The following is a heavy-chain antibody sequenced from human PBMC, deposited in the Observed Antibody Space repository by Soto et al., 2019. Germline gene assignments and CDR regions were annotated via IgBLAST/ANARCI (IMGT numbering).Heavy chain of an antibody. Sequence: PSETLSLTCTVSVGSISSYYWSWIRQPPGKGLEWIGYIYYSGSTNYNPSLKSRVTISVDTSKNQFSLKLNSMTAADTAVYYCARHNYGSGSTYFDYWGQGTLVTV. D-gene: IGHD3-10*01. J-gene: IGHJ4*02. CDR3: ARHNYGSGSTYFDY. CDR1: VGSISSYY. V-gene: IGHV4-59*08. CDR2: IYYSGST.